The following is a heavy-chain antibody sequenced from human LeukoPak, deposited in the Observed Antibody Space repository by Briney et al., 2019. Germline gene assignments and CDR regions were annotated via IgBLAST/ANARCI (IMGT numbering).Heavy chain of an antibody. CDR3: ARDIMPFYCISTSCSDY. V-gene: IGHV4-61*01. J-gene: IGHJ4*02. CDR2: IYYSGST. CDR1: GGSVSSGSYY. Sequence: SETLSLTCTVSGGSVSSGSYYWSWIRQPPGKGLEWIGYIYYSGSTNYNPSLKSRVTISVDTSKNQFSLKLSSVTAADTAVYYCARDIMPFYCISTSCSDYWGQGTLVTVSS. D-gene: IGHD2-2*01.